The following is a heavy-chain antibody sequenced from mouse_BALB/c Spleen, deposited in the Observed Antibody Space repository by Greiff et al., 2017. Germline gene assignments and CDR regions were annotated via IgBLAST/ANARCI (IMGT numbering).Heavy chain of an antibody. J-gene: IGHJ3*01. CDR3: ARGGGGFAY. CDR2: IYPGSGNT. Sequence: VQLQQSGAELARPGASVKLSCKASGYTFTDYYINWVKQRTGQGLEWIGEIYPGSGNTYYNEKFKGKATLTADKSSSTAYMQLSSLTSEDSAVYFCARGGGGFAYWGQGTLVTVSA. CDR1: GYTFTDYY. V-gene: IGHV1-77*01.